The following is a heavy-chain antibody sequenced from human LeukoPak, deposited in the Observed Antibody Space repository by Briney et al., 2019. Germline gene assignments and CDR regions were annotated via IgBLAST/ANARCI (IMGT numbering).Heavy chain of an antibody. V-gene: IGHV1-3*01. CDR1: GGTFSSYA. CDR2: INAGNGNT. Sequence: ASVKVSCKASGGTFSSYAISWVRQAPGQRLEWMGWINAGNGNTKYSQKFQGRVTITRDTSASTAYMELSSLRSEDTAVYYCARGASSSWYGWFDPWGQGTLVTVSS. D-gene: IGHD6-13*01. J-gene: IGHJ5*02. CDR3: ARGASSSWYGWFDP.